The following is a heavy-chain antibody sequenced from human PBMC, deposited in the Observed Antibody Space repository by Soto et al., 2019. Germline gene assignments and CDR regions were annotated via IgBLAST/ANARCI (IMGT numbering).Heavy chain of an antibody. J-gene: IGHJ6*02. V-gene: IGHV3-21*01. CDR1: GFTLSNYS. D-gene: IGHD3-16*01. CDR3: ARDFSTITIGGREYGMDV. CDR2: ISSGGGYI. Sequence: GTLRLSCAASGFTLSNYSMNWVRQPPGKGLEWVASISSGGGYIYYADSVKGRFTISRDNATNSLYLQLNILSAEDTAVYYCARDFSTITIGGREYGMDVWGQGTTVTVS.